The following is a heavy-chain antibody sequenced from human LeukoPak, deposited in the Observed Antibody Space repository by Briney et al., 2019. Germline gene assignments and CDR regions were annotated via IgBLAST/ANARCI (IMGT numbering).Heavy chain of an antibody. Sequence: GASVKVSCKASGYTFTSYDTNWVRQATGQGLEWMGWMNPNSGNTGYAQKFQGRVTITRNTSISTAYMELSSLRSEDTAVYYCARGLLWSGYYVFGLYYFDYWGQGTLVTVSS. D-gene: IGHD3-3*01. CDR2: MNPNSGNT. CDR3: ARGLLWSGYYVFGLYYFDY. V-gene: IGHV1-8*03. J-gene: IGHJ4*02. CDR1: GYTFTSYD.